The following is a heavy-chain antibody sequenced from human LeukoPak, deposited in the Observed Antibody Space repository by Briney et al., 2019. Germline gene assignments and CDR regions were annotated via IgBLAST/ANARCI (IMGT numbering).Heavy chain of an antibody. V-gene: IGHV4-34*01. Sequence: SETLSLTCAVYGGSFSGYYWSWIRQPPGKGLEWIGEINHSGSTNYNPSLKSRVTISVDTSKNQFSLKLSSVTAADTAVYYCARDPYCSSTSCYFYPWGQGTLVTVSS. CDR2: INHSGST. D-gene: IGHD2-2*01. J-gene: IGHJ5*02. CDR3: ARDPYCSSTSCYFYP. CDR1: GGSFSGYY.